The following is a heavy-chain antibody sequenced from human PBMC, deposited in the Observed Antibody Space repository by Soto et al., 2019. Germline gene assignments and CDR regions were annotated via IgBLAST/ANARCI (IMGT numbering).Heavy chain of an antibody. CDR2: IYYSGST. D-gene: IGHD2-2*02. CDR1: GGSISSYY. J-gene: IGHJ6*02. CDR3: ARVGGDCSSTSCYMVYYYGMDV. V-gene: IGHV4-59*01. Sequence: SSETLSLTCTVSGGSISSYYWSWIRQPPGKGLEWIGYIYYSGSTNYNPSLKSRVTISVDTSKNQFSLKLSSVTAADTAVYYCARVGGDCSSTSCYMVYYYGMDVWGQGTTVTVSS.